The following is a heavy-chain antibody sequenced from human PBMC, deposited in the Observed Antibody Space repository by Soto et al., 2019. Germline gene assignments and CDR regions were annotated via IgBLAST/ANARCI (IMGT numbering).Heavy chain of an antibody. CDR2: IYPSGST. CDR1: GGSISSYY. Sequence: PSETLSLTCTVSGGSISSYYWSWIRQPAGKGLEWIWRIYPSGSTNYNPSLKSRVTMSVDTSKNQFSLKLSSVTAADTAVYYCARESLPGIAVAGRFDYWGQGTLVTVSS. J-gene: IGHJ4*02. V-gene: IGHV4-4*07. CDR3: ARESLPGIAVAGRFDY. D-gene: IGHD6-19*01.